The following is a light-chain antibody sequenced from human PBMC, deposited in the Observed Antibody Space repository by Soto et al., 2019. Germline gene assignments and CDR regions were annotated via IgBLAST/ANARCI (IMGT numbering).Light chain of an antibody. V-gene: IGKV3-20*01. CDR3: QQYGTSPYT. Sequence: EIVLTQSPGTLSLSPGERATLSCRASQSVCSSYLAWYQQNPGQAPRLLIYGASSRATAIPDRFSGSGSGTDFTLTISRLEPEDFAVYYCQQYGTSPYTFGQGTKLEIK. CDR2: GAS. J-gene: IGKJ2*01. CDR1: QSVCSSY.